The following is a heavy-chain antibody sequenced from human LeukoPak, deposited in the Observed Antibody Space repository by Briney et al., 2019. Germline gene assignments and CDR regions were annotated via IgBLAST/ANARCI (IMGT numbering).Heavy chain of an antibody. CDR3: ARGAGYNYPYYFDY. CDR2: ISGSAGTT. Sequence: GGSLRLSCAASGFTFSTYAMSWVRQAPGKGLEWVSAISGSAGTTYYADSVKGRFTISRDNSKNTLYLQMHSLRAEDTAVYYCARGAGYNYPYYFDYWGQGTLVTVSS. D-gene: IGHD5-24*01. V-gene: IGHV3-23*01. J-gene: IGHJ4*02. CDR1: GFTFSTYA.